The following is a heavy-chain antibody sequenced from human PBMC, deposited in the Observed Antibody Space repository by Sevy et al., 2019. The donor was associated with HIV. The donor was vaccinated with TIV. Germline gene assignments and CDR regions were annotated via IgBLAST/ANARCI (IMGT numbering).Heavy chain of an antibody. CDR3: AKVTGYCINSSYRRDYGVDV. Sequence: GGSLRLSCAASGFTFSAYGMHWVRQAPGKGLEWVAVMSYDGTNKYYGDSVKGRFTISRDNSKNTLYLQMNSLRTEDTAVYYCAKVTGYCINSSYRRDYGVDVWGQGTTVTVSS. CDR2: MSYDGTNK. D-gene: IGHD2-2*01. CDR1: GFTFSAYG. V-gene: IGHV3-30*18. J-gene: IGHJ6*02.